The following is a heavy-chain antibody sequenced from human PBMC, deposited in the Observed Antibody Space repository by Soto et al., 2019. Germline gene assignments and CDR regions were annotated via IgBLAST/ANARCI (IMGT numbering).Heavy chain of an antibody. Sequence: SETLSLTCAVSGGSISICGYSWSWIRQPPGKGLEWIGYIYHSGSTYYNPSLKSRVTISVDRSKNQFSLKLSSVTAADTAVYYCARAMTTVTTIDYWGQGTLVTVSS. J-gene: IGHJ4*02. V-gene: IGHV4-30-2*01. D-gene: IGHD4-17*01. CDR2: IYHSGST. CDR1: GGSISICGYS. CDR3: ARAMTTVTTIDY.